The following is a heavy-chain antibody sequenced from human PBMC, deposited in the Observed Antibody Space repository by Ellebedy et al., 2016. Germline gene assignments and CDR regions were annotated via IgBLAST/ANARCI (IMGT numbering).Heavy chain of an antibody. V-gene: IGHV3-23*01. D-gene: IGHD3-10*01. CDR3: AKDYAGSGSYYRPEYFHH. CDR1: GFTFNTYA. CDR2: LSGSGGST. J-gene: IGHJ1*01. Sequence: GGSLRLSXAASGFTFNTYAMSWVRQAPGKGLEWVSALSGSGGSTYYADSVKGRFTISRDNSKNTLYLQMNSLRAEDTAVYYCAKDYAGSGSYYRPEYFHHWGQGTLVTVSS.